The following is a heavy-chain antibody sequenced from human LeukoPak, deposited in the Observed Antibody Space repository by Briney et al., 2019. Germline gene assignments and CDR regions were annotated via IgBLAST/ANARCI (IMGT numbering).Heavy chain of an antibody. CDR3: ARGGCGGDCYSHAEYFQY. CDR1: GGSFSGYY. Sequence: PSETLFLTCAVYGGSFSGYYWSWIRQPPGKGLEWIGEINHSGSTNYNPSLKSRLAISVDTSKNQFSLKLSSVTAADTAVYYCARGGCGGDCYSHAEYFQYWGQDTLVSVSS. V-gene: IGHV4-34*01. J-gene: IGHJ1*01. D-gene: IGHD2-21*02. CDR2: INHSGST.